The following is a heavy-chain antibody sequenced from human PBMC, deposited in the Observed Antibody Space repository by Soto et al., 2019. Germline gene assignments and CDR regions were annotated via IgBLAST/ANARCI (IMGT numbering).Heavy chain of an antibody. CDR1: GGSISSGDYY. V-gene: IGHV4-30-4*01. D-gene: IGHD2-15*01. J-gene: IGHJ4*02. Sequence: KTSETLSLTCTVSGGSISSGDYYWSWIRQPPGKGLEWIGYIYYSGSTYYNPSLKSRVTISVDTSKNQFSLKLSSVTAADTAVYYCARAGTYCSGGSCYSLLDYWGQGTLVTVSS. CDR2: IYYSGST. CDR3: ARAGTYCSGGSCYSLLDY.